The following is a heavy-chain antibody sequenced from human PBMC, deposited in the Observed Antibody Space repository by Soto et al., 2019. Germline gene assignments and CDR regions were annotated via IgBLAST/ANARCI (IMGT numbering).Heavy chain of an antibody. D-gene: IGHD1-26*01. CDR3: AKDRLAGGSYTFDS. Sequence: EVQLLESGGNLVHPGGSLRLYCEVSGIIFSSYAMGWVRQAPGKGLEWVSSISGRGSGKYYADSVKGRFTISRDNSKNALYLQMNILTSEDTATYYFAKDRLAGGSYTFDSWGQGTPVTVSA. V-gene: IGHV3-23*01. J-gene: IGHJ4*02. CDR1: GIIFSSYA. CDR2: ISGRGSGK.